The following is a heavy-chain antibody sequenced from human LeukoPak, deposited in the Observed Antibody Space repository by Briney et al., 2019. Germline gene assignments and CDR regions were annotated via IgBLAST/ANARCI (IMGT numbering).Heavy chain of an antibody. Sequence: GGSLRLSCAASGFTFSTYEMNWVRQAPGKGLEWVSYISFSGSPIYYADSLRGRFTISRDNAKNSLYLQMNSLRVEDTAVYYCASGGISGCYYWGQGTLVTVSS. V-gene: IGHV3-48*03. CDR3: ASGGISGCYY. CDR1: GFTFSTYE. D-gene: IGHD6-19*01. CDR2: ISFSGSPI. J-gene: IGHJ4*02.